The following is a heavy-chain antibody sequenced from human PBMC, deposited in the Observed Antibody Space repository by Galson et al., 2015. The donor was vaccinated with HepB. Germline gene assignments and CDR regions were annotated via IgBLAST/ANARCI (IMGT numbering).Heavy chain of an antibody. CDR1: GSISSYY. CDR2: IYYSGST. D-gene: IGHD2-2*01. V-gene: IGHV4-59*01. Sequence: GSISSYYWSWIRQPPGKGLEWIGYIYYSGSTNYNPSLKSRVTISVDTSKNQFSLKLSSVTAADTAVYYCARAKYQLLPYWFDPWGQGTLVTVSS. J-gene: IGHJ5*02. CDR3: ARAKYQLLPYWFDP.